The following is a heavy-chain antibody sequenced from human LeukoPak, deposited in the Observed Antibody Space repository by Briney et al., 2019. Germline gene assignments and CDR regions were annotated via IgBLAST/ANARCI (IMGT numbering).Heavy chain of an antibody. D-gene: IGHD6-19*01. Sequence: PGGSLRLSCVASGFTFSSYWMSWVRQAPGKGLEWVANIKQDGSEKYYVDSVKGRFTISRDNAKNSLYLQMNSLRAEDTAVYYCARTQCSSGWYDGYFDYWGQGTLVTVSS. V-gene: IGHV3-7*03. CDR1: GFTFSSYW. J-gene: IGHJ4*02. CDR3: ARTQCSSGWYDGYFDY. CDR2: IKQDGSEK.